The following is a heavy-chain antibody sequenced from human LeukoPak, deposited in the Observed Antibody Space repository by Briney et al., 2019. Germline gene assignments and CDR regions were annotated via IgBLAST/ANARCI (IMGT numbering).Heavy chain of an antibody. D-gene: IGHD6-19*01. CDR2: LTSHSSYK. J-gene: IGHJ4*02. CDR1: GSTFSSYK. CDR3: AKGSGYGSGWYYFDY. Sequence: KTGGSLRLSCEASGSTFSSYKMNWVRQAPGKGLEWVSSLTSHSSYKYYADSVKGRFTISRDNANNSLYLQMNSLRAEDTAVYYCAKGSGYGSGWYYFDYWGRGTLVTVSS. V-gene: IGHV3-21*04.